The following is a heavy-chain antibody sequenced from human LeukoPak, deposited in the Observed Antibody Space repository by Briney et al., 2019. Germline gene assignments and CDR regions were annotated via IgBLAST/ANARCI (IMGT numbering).Heavy chain of an antibody. CDR3: ARGAGTFDY. D-gene: IGHD6-19*01. Sequence: GGSLRLSFAASGFTVSSNYMSWVRQAPGKGLEWVSVIYSGGSTYYADSVKGRFTISRDNSKNTLYLQMNSLRAEDTAVYYCARGAGTFDYWGQGTLVTVSS. CDR1: GFTVSSNY. CDR2: IYSGGST. V-gene: IGHV3-53*01. J-gene: IGHJ4*02.